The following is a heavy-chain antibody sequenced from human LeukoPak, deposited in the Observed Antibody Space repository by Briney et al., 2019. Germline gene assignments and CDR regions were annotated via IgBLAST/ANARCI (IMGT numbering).Heavy chain of an antibody. D-gene: IGHD6-13*01. V-gene: IGHV3-53*01. Sequence: PGGSLRLSCAASGFTVSSNYMSWVRQAPGKGLEWVSVIYSGGSTYYADSVKGRFTISRDNSKNTLYLQMNSLRAEDTAVYYCARVSPYSSSWYFDYWGQGTLVTVSS. CDR1: GFTVSSNY. CDR3: ARVSPYSSSWYFDY. J-gene: IGHJ4*02. CDR2: IYSGGST.